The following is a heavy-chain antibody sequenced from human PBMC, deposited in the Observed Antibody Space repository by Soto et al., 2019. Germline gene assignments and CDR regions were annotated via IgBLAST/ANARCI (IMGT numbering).Heavy chain of an antibody. CDR1: GYTLTSYD. CDR2: MNPNSGNT. CDR3: ARGYVYNWNDYYYYYYGMDV. J-gene: IGHJ6*02. D-gene: IGHD1-1*01. V-gene: IGHV1-8*01. Sequence: ASVKVSCKASGYTLTSYDINWVRQATGQGLEWMGWMNPNSGNTGYAQKFQGRVTMTRNTSISTAYMELSSLRSEDTAVYYCARGYVYNWNDYYYYYYGMDVWGQGTTVTVSS.